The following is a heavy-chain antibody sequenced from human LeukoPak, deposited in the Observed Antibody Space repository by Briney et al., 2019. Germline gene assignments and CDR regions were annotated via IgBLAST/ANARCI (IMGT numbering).Heavy chain of an antibody. V-gene: IGHV4-39*07. CDR1: GGSISSSSYY. D-gene: IGHD6-13*01. CDR3: ASFSAAGFDY. Sequence: PSETLSLTCTVSGGSISSSSYYWGWIRQPPGKGLEWIGSIYYSGSTYYNPSLKSRVTISVDTSKNQFSLKLSSVTAADTAVYYCASFSAAGFDYWGQGTLVTVSS. J-gene: IGHJ4*02. CDR2: IYYSGST.